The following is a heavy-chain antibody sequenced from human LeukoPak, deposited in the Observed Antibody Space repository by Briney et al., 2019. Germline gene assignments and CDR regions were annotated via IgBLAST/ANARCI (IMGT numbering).Heavy chain of an antibody. CDR1: GFTVSSNY. Sequence: GGSLRLSRAASGFTVSSNYMSWVRQAPGKGLEWVSVIYSGGSTYYADSVKGRFTISRDNSKNTLYLQMNSLRAEDTAVYYCAKEPLDCGGDCWAFDIWGQGTMVTVSS. D-gene: IGHD2-21*02. CDR3: AKEPLDCGGDCWAFDI. J-gene: IGHJ3*02. CDR2: IYSGGST. V-gene: IGHV3-53*01.